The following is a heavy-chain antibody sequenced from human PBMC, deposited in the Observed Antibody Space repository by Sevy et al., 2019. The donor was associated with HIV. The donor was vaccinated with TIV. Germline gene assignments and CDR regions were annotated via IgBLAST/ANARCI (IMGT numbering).Heavy chain of an antibody. D-gene: IGHD3-10*01. CDR3: AKVDYYGSLYYFDY. V-gene: IGHV3-21*01. CDR2: ISSGSSYI. CDR1: GFTFSNYF. Sequence: GGSLRLYCAASGFTFSNYFINWVRQAPGKGLEWVSSISSGSSYIFYAASVKGRFTISRDNAKNSLYLHMNSLSAEDTAVYYCAKVDYYGSLYYFDYWGPGTLVTVSS. J-gene: IGHJ4*02.